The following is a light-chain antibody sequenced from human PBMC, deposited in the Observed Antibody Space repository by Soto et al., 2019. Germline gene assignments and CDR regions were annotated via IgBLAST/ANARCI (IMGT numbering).Light chain of an antibody. CDR3: CSYAGSYTLV. CDR1: SSDVGGYNY. J-gene: IGLJ2*01. CDR2: DVS. Sequence: QSALTQPRSVSGSPGQSVTISCTGTSSDVGGYNYVSWYQQHPVKAPKLMIYDVSKRPSGVPDRVSGSKSGNTASLTISGLQAEDEADYYCCSYAGSYTLVFGGGTKLTVL. V-gene: IGLV2-11*01.